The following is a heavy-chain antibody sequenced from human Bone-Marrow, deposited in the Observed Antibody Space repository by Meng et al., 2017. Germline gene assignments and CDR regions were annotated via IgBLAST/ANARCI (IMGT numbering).Heavy chain of an antibody. V-gene: IGHV1-69*06. J-gene: IGHJ4*02. D-gene: IGHD3-22*01. CDR3: ARLAYDSSGYWFDY. CDR1: GYTSTTYD. CDR2: IIPIFGTA. Sequence: QVPLVESGAEVKKPGAQVKASCKASGYTSTTYDINWVRQAAGQGLELMGGIIPIFGTANYAQKFQGRVTITADKSTSTAYMELSSLRSEDTAVYYCARLAYDSSGYWFDYWGQGTLVTVSS.